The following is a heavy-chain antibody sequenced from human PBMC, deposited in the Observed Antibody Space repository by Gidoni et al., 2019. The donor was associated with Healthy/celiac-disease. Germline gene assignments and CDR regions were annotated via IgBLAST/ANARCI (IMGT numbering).Heavy chain of an antibody. J-gene: IGHJ6*02. D-gene: IGHD2-2*01. CDR2: MNPNSGNT. CDR1: GYTFTSYD. V-gene: IGHV1-8*01. Sequence: QVQLVQSGTEVKKPGASVKVSCKASGYTFTSYDINWVRQATGQGLEWMGWMNPNSGNTGYAQKFQGRVTMTRNTSISTAYMELSSLRSEDTAVYYCARAGGYCSSTSCYVRGYYYYGMDVWGQGTTVTVSS. CDR3: ARAGGYCSSTSCYVRGYYYYGMDV.